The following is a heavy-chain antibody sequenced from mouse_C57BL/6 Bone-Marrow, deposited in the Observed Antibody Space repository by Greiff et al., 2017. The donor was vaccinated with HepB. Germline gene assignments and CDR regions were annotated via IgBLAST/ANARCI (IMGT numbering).Heavy chain of an antibody. D-gene: IGHD1-1*01. J-gene: IGHJ1*03. V-gene: IGHV1-42*01. CDR2: INPSTGGT. CDR1: GYSFTGYY. Sequence: EVQLQESGPELVKPGASVKISCKASGYSFTGYYMNWVKQSPEKSLEWIGEINPSTGGTTYNQKFKAKATLTVDKSSSTAYMQLKSLTSEDSAVYYCAREEAITTVVATDWYFDVWGTGTTVTVSS. CDR3: AREEAITTVVATDWYFDV.